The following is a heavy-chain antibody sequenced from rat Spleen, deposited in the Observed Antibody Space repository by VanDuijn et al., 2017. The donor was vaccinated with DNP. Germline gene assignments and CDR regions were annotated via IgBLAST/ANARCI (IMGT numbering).Heavy chain of an antibody. V-gene: IGHV5-25*01. Sequence: EVQLVESGGGLVQPGRSLKLSCVASGFTFSNYDMAWVRQAPTKGLEWVASISTRGGDTYYGDSVKGRFTISRDNAKSTLYLQMDSLRSEDTATYYCATHDNWAWGQGTSVTVSS. J-gene: IGHJ4*01. CDR3: ATHDNWA. D-gene: IGHD3-6*01. CDR2: ISTRGGDT. CDR1: GFTFSNYD.